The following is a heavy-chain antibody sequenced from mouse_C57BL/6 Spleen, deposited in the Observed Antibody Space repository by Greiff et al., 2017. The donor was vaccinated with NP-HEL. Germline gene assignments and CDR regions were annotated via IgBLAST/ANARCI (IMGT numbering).Heavy chain of an antibody. CDR3: ASVNYGSSFHFDV. CDR2: IYPGDGDT. V-gene: IGHV1-82*01. Sequence: QVQLQQSGPELVKPGASVKISCKASGYAFSSSWMNWVKQRPGKGLEWIGRIYPGDGDTNYNGKFKGKATLTADKSSSTAYMQLSSLTSEDSAVYFCASVNYGSSFHFDVWGTGTTVTVSS. J-gene: IGHJ1*03. CDR1: GYAFSSSW. D-gene: IGHD1-1*01.